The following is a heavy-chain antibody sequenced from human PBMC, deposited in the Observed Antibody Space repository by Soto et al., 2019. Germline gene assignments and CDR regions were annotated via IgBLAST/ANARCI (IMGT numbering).Heavy chain of an antibody. J-gene: IGHJ6*02. Sequence: PGESLKISCKGSGYSFTSYWIGWVRQMPGKGLEWMGIIYPGDSDTRYSPSFQGQVTISADKSISTAYLQWSSLKASDTAMYYCARHLTPSGSYYYYYGMDVWGQGTTVTVSS. CDR1: GYSFTSYW. V-gene: IGHV5-51*01. CDR3: ARHLTPSGSYYYYYGMDV. CDR2: IYPGDSDT. D-gene: IGHD1-26*01.